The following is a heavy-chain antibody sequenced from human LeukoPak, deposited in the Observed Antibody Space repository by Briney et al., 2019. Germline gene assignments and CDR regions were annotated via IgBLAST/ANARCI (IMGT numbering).Heavy chain of an antibody. J-gene: IGHJ4*02. CDR3: ARDRRYFDTGGLGGPDY. V-gene: IGHV3-21*01. CDR2: ISSSSSYI. D-gene: IGHD2-8*02. Sequence: GGSLRLSCAASGFTFSSYSMNWVRQAPGKGLEWFSSISSSSSYIYYADSMKGRFTISRDNAKNSLFLQMNNLRAEDTAVYYCARDRRYFDTGGLGGPDYWGQGTLITVSS. CDR1: GFTFSSYS.